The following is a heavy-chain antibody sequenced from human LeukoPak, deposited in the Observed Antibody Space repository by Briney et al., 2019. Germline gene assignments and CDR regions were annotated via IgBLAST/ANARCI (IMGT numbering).Heavy chain of an antibody. CDR1: GFTFSSYS. CDR2: ISSSSSTI. CDR3: AREGIYYDFWSGYPPTGFDY. J-gene: IGHJ4*02. Sequence: GGSLRLSCAASGFTFSSYSMNWVRQAPGKGLEWVSYISSSSSTIYYADSVKGRFTISRDNAKNSLYLQMNSLRAEDTAVYYCAREGIYYDFWSGYPPTGFDYWGQGTLVTVSS. V-gene: IGHV3-48*01. D-gene: IGHD3-3*01.